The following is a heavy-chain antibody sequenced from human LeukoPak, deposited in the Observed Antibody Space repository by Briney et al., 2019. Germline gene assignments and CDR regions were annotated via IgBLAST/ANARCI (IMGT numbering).Heavy chain of an antibody. V-gene: IGHV1-69*13. CDR3: AWSGYSYGTIDY. CDR1: GYTFTGYY. D-gene: IGHD5-18*01. Sequence: GASVKVSCKASGYTFTGYYMHWVRQAPGQGLEWMGGIIPIFGTANYAQKFQGRVTITADESTSTAYMELSSLRSEDTAVYYCAWSGYSYGTIDYWGQGTLVTVSS. J-gene: IGHJ4*02. CDR2: IIPIFGTA.